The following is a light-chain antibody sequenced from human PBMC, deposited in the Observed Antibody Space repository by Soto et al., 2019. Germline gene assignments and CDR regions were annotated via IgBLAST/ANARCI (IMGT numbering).Light chain of an antibody. CDR2: DAS. V-gene: IGKV1-5*01. Sequence: DIQMTQSPSTLSASAGDTVTITCRASQSISTFLAWYQQKPGKAPKLLIFDASSLKSGVPSRFSGSGSGTEFTLTISSLQPDDFATYYCQQSYSTPLTFGGGTTVEIK. CDR1: QSISTF. J-gene: IGKJ4*01. CDR3: QQSYSTPLT.